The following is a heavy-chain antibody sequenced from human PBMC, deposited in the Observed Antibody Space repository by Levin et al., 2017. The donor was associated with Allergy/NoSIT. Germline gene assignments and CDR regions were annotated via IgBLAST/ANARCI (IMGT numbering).Heavy chain of an antibody. CDR2: INHSGST. CDR1: GGSFSGYY. CDR3: ARTGIVGATFRGSGVYFQH. D-gene: IGHD1-26*01. J-gene: IGHJ1*01. Sequence: SQTLSLTCAVYGGSFSGYYWSWIRQPPGKGLEWIGEINHSGSTNYNPSLKSRVTISVDTSKNQFSLKLSSVTAADTAVYYCARTGIVGATFRGSGVYFQHWGQGTLVTVSS. V-gene: IGHV4-34*01.